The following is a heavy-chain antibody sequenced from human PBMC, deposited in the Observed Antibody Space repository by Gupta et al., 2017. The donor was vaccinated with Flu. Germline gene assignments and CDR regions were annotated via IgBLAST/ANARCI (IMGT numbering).Heavy chain of an antibody. J-gene: IGHJ4*02. D-gene: IGHD1-1*01. CDR2: IKSKTDGGTR. V-gene: IGHV3-15*01. Sequence: EVHLMEFGGGLVKPGGSLRLSCVASGFTFNNAWMSWVRQAPGKGLGCVGRIKSKTDGGTRAFAEPVKGRFAISRDDSKNTVYLQMDSLRTEDTAVYYCAAGVGTSDFDYWGQGTLVTVSS. CDR1: GFTFNNAW. CDR3: AAGVGTSDFDY.